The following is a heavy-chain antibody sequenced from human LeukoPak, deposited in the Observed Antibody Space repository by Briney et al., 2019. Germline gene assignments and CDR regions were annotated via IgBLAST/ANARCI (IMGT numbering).Heavy chain of an antibody. CDR1: RFTFSSYW. CDR3: ARDRGEYYFDS. J-gene: IGHJ4*02. V-gene: IGHV3-74*01. D-gene: IGHD3-10*01. CDR2: INSDGSST. Sequence: GGSLRLSCAASRFTFSSYWMHWDRQAPGKALVWVSRINSDGSSTNYADSVKGRFTISRDNAKNTLYLQLNSLRAEDTAVYYCARDRGEYYFDSWGQGTLVTVSS.